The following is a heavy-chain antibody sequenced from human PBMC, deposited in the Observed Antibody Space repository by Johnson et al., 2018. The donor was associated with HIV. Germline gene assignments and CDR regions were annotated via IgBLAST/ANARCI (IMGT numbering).Heavy chain of an antibody. CDR1: GFTFSNYG. V-gene: IGHV3-30*02. J-gene: IGHJ3*02. CDR3: VYDSSGYYVFDM. CDR2: IRYDGIIK. D-gene: IGHD3-22*01. Sequence: QVQLVESGGGVVQPGGSLRLSCAASGFTFSNYGMHWVRQAPGKGLEWVTFIRYDGIIKYYAESVKGRFTISRDNSKNTLSLQMNSLRAEDTAVYYCVYDSSGYYVFDMWGQGTMVTVSS.